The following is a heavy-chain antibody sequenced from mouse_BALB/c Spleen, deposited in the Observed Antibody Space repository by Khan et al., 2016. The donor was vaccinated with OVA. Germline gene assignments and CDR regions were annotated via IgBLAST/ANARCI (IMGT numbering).Heavy chain of an antibody. CDR3: AKGGDRYGKIAY. J-gene: IGHJ3*01. V-gene: IGHV2-5*01. D-gene: IGHD2-14*01. CDR1: GFSLSNYG. Sequence: QVQLKQSGPGLVQPSQSLSITCTASGFSLSNYGVYWVRQSPGKGLEWLGAIWRGGNTDYTAAFTSRLSITKDNSKSQVFFKMNRLQADDTAIYYCAKGGDRYGKIAYWGQGTLVTVSA. CDR2: IWRGGNT.